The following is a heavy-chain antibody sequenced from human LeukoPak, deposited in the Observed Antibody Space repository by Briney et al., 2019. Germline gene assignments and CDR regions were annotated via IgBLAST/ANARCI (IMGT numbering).Heavy chain of an antibody. CDR2: IYTSGST. V-gene: IGHV4-4*07. D-gene: IGHD6-13*01. CDR1: GDSINSFY. CDR3: ARTTEAHSWRTRYYDYYMDV. J-gene: IGHJ6*03. Sequence: SETLSLTCTVSGDSINSFYWSWLRQPAGKGLEWIGRIYTSGSTNYSPSLKSRVSISVDTSKNQFSLKLSSVTAADTAVYYCARTTEAHSWRTRYYDYYMDVWGKGTTVTVSS.